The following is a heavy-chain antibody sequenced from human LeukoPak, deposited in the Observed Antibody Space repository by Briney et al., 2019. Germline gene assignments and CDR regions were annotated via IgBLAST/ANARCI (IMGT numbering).Heavy chain of an antibody. CDR2: ISSNGGST. CDR1: GFTFSSYA. V-gene: IGHV3-64*02. CDR3: ARGLTPDY. Sequence: PGGSLRLSCAASGFTFSSYAMHWVRQAPGKGLEYVSAISSNGGSTYYADSVKARFTISRDSSKNTLYLQMGSLRAEDMAVYYCARGLTPDYWGQGTLVTVSS. J-gene: IGHJ4*02.